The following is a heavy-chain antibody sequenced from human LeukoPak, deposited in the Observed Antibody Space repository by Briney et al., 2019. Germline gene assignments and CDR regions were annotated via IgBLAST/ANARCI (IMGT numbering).Heavy chain of an antibody. J-gene: IGHJ4*02. CDR3: ARDAPYYCSSTSCPSDY. V-gene: IGHV1-18*01. CDR2: ISAYNGNT. D-gene: IGHD2-2*01. CDR1: GYTFTSYG. Sequence: GASVKVSCKASGYTFTSYGISWVRQAPGQGLEWMGWISAYNGNTNYAQKLQGRVTMTTDTSTSTAYMELRSLRSDDTAVYYCARDAPYYCSSTSCPSDYWGQGTLVTVSS.